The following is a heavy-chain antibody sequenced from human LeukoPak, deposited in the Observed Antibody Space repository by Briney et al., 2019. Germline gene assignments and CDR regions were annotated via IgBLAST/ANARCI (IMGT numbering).Heavy chain of an antibody. CDR1: GYTFTSYA. J-gene: IGHJ4*02. Sequence: ASVKVSCKASGYTFTSYAMNWVRQAPGQGLEWMGWINTNSGNPTYAQGFTGRFVFSLDTSVSTAYLQISSLKAEDTAVYYCAGGLKARQWLVRDLDYWGQGTLVTVSS. CDR3: AGGLKARQWLVRDLDY. CDR2: INTNSGNP. D-gene: IGHD6-19*01. V-gene: IGHV7-4-1*02.